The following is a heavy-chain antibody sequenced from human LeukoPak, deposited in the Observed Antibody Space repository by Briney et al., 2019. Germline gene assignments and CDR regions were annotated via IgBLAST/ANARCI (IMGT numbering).Heavy chain of an antibody. J-gene: IGHJ2*01. Sequence: SETLSLTCTVSGGSISSYYWGWIRQPPGKGLEWIGYIYYSGSTNYNPSLKSRVTISVDTSKNQFSLKLSSVTAADTAVYYCARDSSSWYPYWYFDLWGRGTLVTVSS. CDR3: ARDSSSWYPYWYFDL. V-gene: IGHV4-59*01. D-gene: IGHD6-13*01. CDR2: IYYSGST. CDR1: GGSISSYY.